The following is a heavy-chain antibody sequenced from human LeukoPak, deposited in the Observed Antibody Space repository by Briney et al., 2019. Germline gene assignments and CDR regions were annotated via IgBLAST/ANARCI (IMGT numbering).Heavy chain of an antibody. D-gene: IGHD2-8*01. V-gene: IGHV4-38-2*02. J-gene: IGHJ6*03. CDR3: ARGDGVGYYYYYMDV. CDR1: GYSISSGYY. Sequence: PSETLSLTCTVSGYSISSGYYWGWIRQPPGKGLEWIGSIYHSGSTYYNPSLKSRVTISVDTSKNQFSLKLSSVTAADTAVYYCARGDGVGYYYYYMDVWGKGTTVTVSS. CDR2: IYHSGST.